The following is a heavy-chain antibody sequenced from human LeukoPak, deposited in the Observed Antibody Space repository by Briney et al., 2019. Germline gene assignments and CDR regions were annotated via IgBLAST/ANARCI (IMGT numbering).Heavy chain of an antibody. J-gene: IGHJ3*02. CDR3: ARLPEYYDTSGPIKDGFDM. V-gene: IGHV1-69*04. CDR1: GGTFSSYA. Sequence: ASVKVSCKASGGTFSSYAISWVRQAPGQGLEWMGRIIPILGIANYAQKFQGRVTITADKSTSTAYMELRSLRSDDTAVYYCARLPEYYDTSGPIKDGFDMWGQGTSVTVSS. D-gene: IGHD3-22*01. CDR2: IIPILGIA.